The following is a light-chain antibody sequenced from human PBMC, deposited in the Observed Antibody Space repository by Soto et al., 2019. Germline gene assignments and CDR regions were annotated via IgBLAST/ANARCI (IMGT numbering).Light chain of an antibody. Sequence: DIQMTQYPSSLYASVGDRVTITCQASQDISNYLNWYQQKPGKAPKLLIYDASNLETGVPSMFTGSGSGTDFTFTISSLQPEDIATYYCQQYGNLPRTFGQGTKVEIK. CDR1: QDISNY. CDR2: DAS. CDR3: QQYGNLPRT. J-gene: IGKJ1*01. V-gene: IGKV1-33*01.